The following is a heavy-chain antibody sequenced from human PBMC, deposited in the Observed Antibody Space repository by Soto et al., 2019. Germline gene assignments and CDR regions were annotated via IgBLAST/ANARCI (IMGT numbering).Heavy chain of an antibody. V-gene: IGHV4-34*01. CDR2: INHSGST. CDR3: ARTQYDYIWGSYRYPTKYYFDY. J-gene: IGHJ4*02. D-gene: IGHD3-16*02. Sequence: QVQLQQWGAGLLKPSETLSLTCAVYGGSFSGYYWSWIRQPPGKGLEGIGEINHSGSTNYNPSLKSRVTISVDTSKNQFSLKLSSVTAADTAVYYCARTQYDYIWGSYRYPTKYYFDYWGQGTLVTVSS. CDR1: GGSFSGYY.